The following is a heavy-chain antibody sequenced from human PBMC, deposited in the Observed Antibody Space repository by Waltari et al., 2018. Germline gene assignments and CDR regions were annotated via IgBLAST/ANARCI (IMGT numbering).Heavy chain of an antibody. CDR3: ARGWSYDSSSWYPSGYYYYYGMDV. J-gene: IGHJ6*02. V-gene: IGHV4-59*01. D-gene: IGHD6-13*01. CDR2: IYYSGST. CDR1: GGSISSYY. Sequence: QVQLQESGPGPVKPSETLSLTCTVSGGSISSYYWSWIRQPPGKGLEWVGYIYYSGSTNYNPSLKSRVTISVDTSKNQFSLKLSSVTAADTAVYYCARGWSYDSSSWYPSGYYYYYGMDVWGQGTTVTVSS.